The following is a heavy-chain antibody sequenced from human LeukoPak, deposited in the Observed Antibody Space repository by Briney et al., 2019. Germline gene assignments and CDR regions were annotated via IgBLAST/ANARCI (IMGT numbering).Heavy chain of an antibody. CDR2: ISYDGSNK. Sequence: GGSLRLSCAASGFTFSSYAMHWVRQAPGKGLEWVAVISYDGSNKYYADSVKGRFTISRDNAKNTLYLQMSSLGADDTAVYYCARATSSRWGSFDVWGQGTMVTVSS. V-gene: IGHV3-30*04. CDR1: GFTFSSYA. CDR3: ARATSSRWGSFDV. J-gene: IGHJ3*01. D-gene: IGHD6-13*01.